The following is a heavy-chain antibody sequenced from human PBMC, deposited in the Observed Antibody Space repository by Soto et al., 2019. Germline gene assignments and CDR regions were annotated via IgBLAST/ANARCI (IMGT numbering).Heavy chain of an antibody. CDR1: GYTFTSYA. V-gene: IGHV1-3*01. D-gene: IGHD4-17*01. Sequence: ASVKVSCKASGYTFTSYAMHWVRQAPGQRLEWMGWINAGNGNTKYSQKFQGRVTITRDTSASTAYMELRSLRSEDTAVYYCARDHGDQPTDPSRFYYYYYYMDVWGKGTTVTVSS. CDR3: ARDHGDQPTDPSRFYYYYYYMDV. CDR2: INAGNGNT. J-gene: IGHJ6*03.